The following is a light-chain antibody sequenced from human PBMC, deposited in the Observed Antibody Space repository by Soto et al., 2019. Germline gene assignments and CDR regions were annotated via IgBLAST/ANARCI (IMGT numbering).Light chain of an antibody. Sequence: EVALTQSPGTLSLSPGERATLSCRASQSVSNNYLAWYQQKPGQAPRLLIYGASNRATGIPDRFSGSGSGTDFTLTISRLEPEDFAVYYCQQYVSSGTFGQGTKVDIK. CDR3: QQYVSSGT. V-gene: IGKV3-20*01. J-gene: IGKJ1*01. CDR1: QSVSNNY. CDR2: GAS.